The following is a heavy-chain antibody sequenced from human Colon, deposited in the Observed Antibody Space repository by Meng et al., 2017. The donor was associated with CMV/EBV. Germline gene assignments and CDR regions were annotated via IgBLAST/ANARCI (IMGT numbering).Heavy chain of an antibody. D-gene: IGHD5-24*01. CDR1: GDSISGRSFY. Sequence: LQEPGPGLVKPSETMSLTCTVSGDSISGRSFYWGWILQPPGKGLEWIASIYYTGNDYHNPSLKSRVTISIDTSNNQFSLRLTSVTAADTAVYYCARMALHWYFDLWGRGTLVTVSS. J-gene: IGHJ2*01. CDR3: ARMALHWYFDL. CDR2: IYYTGND. V-gene: IGHV4-39*07.